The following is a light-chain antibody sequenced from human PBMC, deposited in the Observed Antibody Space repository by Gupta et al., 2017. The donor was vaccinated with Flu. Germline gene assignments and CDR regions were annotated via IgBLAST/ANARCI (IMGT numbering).Light chain of an antibody. V-gene: IGKV1-5*03. CDR1: QSIDNW. CDR2: KAS. Sequence: DIQMTQSPSTLSASVGDRVTITCRASQSIDNWLAWYQQRPGKAPNLVIYKASSVETGVPSRFSGSGSGTEFTLTISSLQPDDFATYYCQQYNTYPWTFGQGTKLEI. J-gene: IGKJ1*01. CDR3: QQYNTYPWT.